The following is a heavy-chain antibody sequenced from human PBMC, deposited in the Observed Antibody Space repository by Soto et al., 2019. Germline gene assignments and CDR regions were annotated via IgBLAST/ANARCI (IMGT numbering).Heavy chain of an antibody. D-gene: IGHD2-15*01. CDR1: GFTFSTCA. CDR2: ISASGGDT. J-gene: IGHJ5*02. CDR3: AKITDNYSEA. V-gene: IGHV3-23*01. Sequence: LRLSCAASGFTFSTCATTWVRQAPGEGLEWVSAISASGGDTYYADSVKGRFTISRDNSKNTLYLQMSSLRAEDTALYYCAKITDNYSEAWGQGTLVTVSS.